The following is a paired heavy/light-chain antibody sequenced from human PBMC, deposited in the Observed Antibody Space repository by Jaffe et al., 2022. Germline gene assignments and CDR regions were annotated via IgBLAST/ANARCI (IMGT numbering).Heavy chain of an antibody. CDR2: IRSKAYGGTT. CDR3: TSWHDYGDYGLLYYFDY. V-gene: IGHV3-49*04. J-gene: IGHJ4*02. CDR1: GFTFGDYA. D-gene: IGHD4-17*01. Sequence: EVQLVESGGGLVQPGRSLRLSCTASGFTFGDYAMSWVRQAPGKGLEWVGFIRSKAYGGTTEYAASVKGRFTISRDDSKSIAYLQMNSLKTEDTAVYYCTSWHDYGDYGLLYYFDYWGQGTLVTVSS.
Light chain of an antibody. CDR1: SSNIGAGYD. CDR3: QSYDSSLIGVV. V-gene: IGLV1-40*01. CDR2: GNS. Sequence: QSVLTQPPSVSGAPGQRVTISCTGSSSNIGAGYDVHWYQQLPGTAPKLLIYGNSNRPSGVPDRFSGSKSGTSASLAITGLQAEDEADYYCQSYDSSLIGVVFGGGTKLTVL. J-gene: IGLJ2*01.